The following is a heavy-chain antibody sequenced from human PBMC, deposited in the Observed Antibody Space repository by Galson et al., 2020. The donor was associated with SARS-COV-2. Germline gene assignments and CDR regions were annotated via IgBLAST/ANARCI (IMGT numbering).Heavy chain of an antibody. CDR1: GFTFSSYG. CDR2: ISYDGSNK. CDR3: ANFGSYYSLIDY. V-gene: IGHV3-30*18. J-gene: IGHJ4*02. Sequence: GGSLRLSCAASGFTFSSYGMHWVRQAPGKGLEWVAVISYDGSNKYYADSVKGRFTISRDNSKNTLYLQMNSLRAEDTAVYYCANFGSYYSLIDYWGQGTLVTVSS. D-gene: IGHD1-26*01.